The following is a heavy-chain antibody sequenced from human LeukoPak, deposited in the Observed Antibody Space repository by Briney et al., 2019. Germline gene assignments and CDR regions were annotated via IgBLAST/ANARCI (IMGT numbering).Heavy chain of an antibody. CDR1: GYSISSGYY. J-gene: IGHJ4*02. D-gene: IGHD3-10*01. CDR3: ARDLLWFGDYIGY. CDR2: IYHSGST. V-gene: IGHV4-38-2*02. Sequence: PSETLSLTCAVSGYSISSGYYWGWIRQPPGKGLEWIGSIYHSGSTYYNPSLKSRVTISVDTSKNQFSLKLSSVTAADTAVYYCARDLLWFGDYIGYWGQGTLVTVSS.